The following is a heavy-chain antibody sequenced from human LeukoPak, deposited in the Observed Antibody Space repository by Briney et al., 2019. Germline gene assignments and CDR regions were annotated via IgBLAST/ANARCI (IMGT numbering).Heavy chain of an antibody. CDR3: ARGLESGYYGSGSFRP. CDR2: IYHSGST. V-gene: IGHV4-4*02. Sequence: SETLSLTCAVSGGSISSSNWWSWVRQPPGKGLEWIGEIYHSGSTNYNPSLKSRVTISVDKSKNQFSLKLSSVTAADTAVYYCARGLESGYYGSGSFRPWGQGTLVTVSS. J-gene: IGHJ5*02. CDR1: GGSISSSNW. D-gene: IGHD3-10*01.